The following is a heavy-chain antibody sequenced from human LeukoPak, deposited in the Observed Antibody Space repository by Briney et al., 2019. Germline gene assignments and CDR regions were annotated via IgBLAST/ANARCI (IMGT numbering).Heavy chain of an antibody. CDR2: ISSRGNTM. V-gene: IGHV3-11*01. D-gene: IGHD3-10*01. CDR3: ARDLHSVYYYFDY. J-gene: IGHJ4*02. CDR1: GFTFSDYS. Sequence: PGGSLRLSCAASGFTFSDYSMTWIRQAPGKGLEWVSYISSRGNTMYHADSVKDRFAISRDNAKNSLYLQMNSLRAEDTAVYYRARDLHSVYYYFDYWGQGTLVTVSS.